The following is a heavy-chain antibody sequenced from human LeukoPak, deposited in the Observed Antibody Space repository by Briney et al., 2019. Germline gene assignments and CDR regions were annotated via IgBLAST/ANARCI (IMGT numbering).Heavy chain of an antibody. Sequence: ASVKVSCKASGYTFISYYIHWVRQAPRQGLEWMGIINPSDGGTTYAQRFQGSVTMTRDTSTSTVYMELSNLSSEDTAVFYCVRQYTGSYWFDPWGQGTLVIVSS. CDR1: GYTFISYY. V-gene: IGHV1-46*01. CDR2: INPSDGGT. CDR3: VRQYTGSYWFDP. D-gene: IGHD1-26*01. J-gene: IGHJ5*02.